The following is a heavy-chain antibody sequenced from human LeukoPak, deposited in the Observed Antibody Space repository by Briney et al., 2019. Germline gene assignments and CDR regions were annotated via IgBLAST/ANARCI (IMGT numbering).Heavy chain of an antibody. V-gene: IGHV5-51*01. CDR2: INPSDSDT. Sequence: GESLKISCKGSGYSFTSYWIGWVRQMPGKGLEWMVIINPSDSDTRYCLSFQGQVTISADKSISTAYLQWTSLKGSDTAMYYCARHRSDSSSSPIDYWGQGTLVTVSS. CDR1: GYSFTSYW. CDR3: ARHRSDSSSSPIDY. D-gene: IGHD6-6*01. J-gene: IGHJ4*02.